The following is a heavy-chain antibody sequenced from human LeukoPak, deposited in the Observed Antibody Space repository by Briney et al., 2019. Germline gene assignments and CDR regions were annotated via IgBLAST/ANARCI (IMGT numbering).Heavy chain of an antibody. CDR2: IIPIFGTA. Sequence: SVKVSCKASGGTFSSYAISWVRQAPGQGLEWMGGIIPIFGTANYAQKFQGRVTITADESTSTAYMELSSLRSEDTAVYYCAREGVQQLVYGYWGQGTLVTVSS. J-gene: IGHJ4*02. CDR1: GGTFSSYA. V-gene: IGHV1-69*13. CDR3: AREGVQQLVYGY. D-gene: IGHD6-13*01.